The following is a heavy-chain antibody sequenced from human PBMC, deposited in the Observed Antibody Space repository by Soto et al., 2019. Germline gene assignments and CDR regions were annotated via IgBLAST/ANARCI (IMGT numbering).Heavy chain of an antibody. CDR2: IYYSGST. J-gene: IGHJ5*02. CDR1: GGSVSSGSYY. D-gene: IGHD6-19*01. CDR3: ARVDSSGWYARPNWFDP. V-gene: IGHV4-61*01. Sequence: QVQLQESGPGLVKPSETLSLTCTVSGGSVSSGSYYWSWIRQPPGKGLEWIGYIYYSGSTNYNPSLKSRVTISVDTSKNQFSLKLSSVTAADTAVYYCARVDSSGWYARPNWFDPWGQGTLVTVSS.